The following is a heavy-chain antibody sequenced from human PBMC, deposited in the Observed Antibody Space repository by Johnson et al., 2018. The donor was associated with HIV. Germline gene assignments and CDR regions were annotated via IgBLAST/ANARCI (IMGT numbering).Heavy chain of an antibody. J-gene: IGHJ3*02. CDR2: IKQDGNER. D-gene: IGHD3-3*01. V-gene: IGHV3-7*02. CDR3: ARGGVIHDAFDI. Sequence: VQLVESGGGVVRPGGSLRLSCAASGFTFDDYGMSWVRQAPWKGLEWVANIKQDGNERDDVDSVKGRFTIYRDYAKNSLYLQMNSLRAEDTAVYYCARGGVIHDAFDIWGQGTMVTLSS. CDR1: GFTFDDYG.